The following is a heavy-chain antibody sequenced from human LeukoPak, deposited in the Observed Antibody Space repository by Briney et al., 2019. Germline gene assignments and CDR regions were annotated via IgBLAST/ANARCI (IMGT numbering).Heavy chain of an antibody. CDR1: GGSFSGYY. V-gene: IGHV4-34*01. CDR3: ARGPLRMERLLTSPYYFDY. Sequence: SETLSLTCAVYGGSFSGYYWSWIRQPPGKGLEWIGEINHSGSTNYNPSLKSRVTISVDTSKNQFSLKLSSVTAADTAVYYCARGPLRMERLLTSPYYFDYWGQGTLVTVSS. J-gene: IGHJ4*02. D-gene: IGHD3-3*01. CDR2: INHSGST.